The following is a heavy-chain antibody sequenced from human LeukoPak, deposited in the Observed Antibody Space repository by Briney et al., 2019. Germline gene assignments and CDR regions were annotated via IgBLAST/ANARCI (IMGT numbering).Heavy chain of an antibody. J-gene: IGHJ4*02. CDR1: GYTFTSYG. V-gene: IGHV1-18*04. CDR2: ISAYNGNT. D-gene: IGHD3-10*01. CDR3: AREYGSGSSPFDY. Sequence: GASVKVSCNASGYTFTSYGISWVRQAPGQGLGWVGWISAYNGNTNYAQKLQGRVTMTTDTSTSTAYMGLRSLRSDDTAVYYCAREYGSGSSPFDYWGEGTLVTVSS.